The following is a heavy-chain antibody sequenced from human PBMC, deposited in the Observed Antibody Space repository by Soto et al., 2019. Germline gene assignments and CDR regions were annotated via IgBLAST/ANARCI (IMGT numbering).Heavy chain of an antibody. CDR2: ISAYNGNT. Sequence: ASVKVSCKASGYTFTSYGISWVRQAPGQGLEWMGWISAYNGNTNYAQKLQGRVTMTTDTSTSTAYMELRSLRSDDTAVYYCASGRGVYCSGGSCYGYYFDYWGQGTLVTVSS. D-gene: IGHD2-15*01. V-gene: IGHV1-18*01. J-gene: IGHJ4*02. CDR3: ASGRGVYCSGGSCYGYYFDY. CDR1: GYTFTSYG.